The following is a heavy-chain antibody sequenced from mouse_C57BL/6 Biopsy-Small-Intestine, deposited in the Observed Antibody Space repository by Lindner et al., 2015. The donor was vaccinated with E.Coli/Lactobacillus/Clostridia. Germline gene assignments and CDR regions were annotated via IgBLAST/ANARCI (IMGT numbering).Heavy chain of an antibody. D-gene: IGHD2-4*01. J-gene: IGHJ4*01. V-gene: IGHV14-4*01. CDR2: IDPENGDT. Sequence: VQLQESGAELVRPGASVKLSCTASGFNIKDDYMHWVKQRPEQGLEWIGWIDPENGDTEYASKFQGKATITADTSSNTAYLQLSSLTSEDTAVYYCTTGLRRNYYAMDYWGQGTSVTVSS. CDR1: GFNIKDDY. CDR3: TTGLRRNYYAMDY.